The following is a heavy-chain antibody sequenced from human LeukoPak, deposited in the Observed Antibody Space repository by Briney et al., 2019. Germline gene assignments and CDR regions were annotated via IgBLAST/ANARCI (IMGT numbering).Heavy chain of an antibody. CDR1: GYTFTSYA. Sequence: GASVKVSCKASGYTFTSYAMHWVRQAPGQRLEWMGWINAGNGNTKYSQKFQGRVTITRDTSASTSYMELSSLRSEDTAVYYCARDPHWYREPELYNWFDPWGQGTLVTVSS. J-gene: IGHJ5*02. V-gene: IGHV1-3*01. CDR3: ARDPHWYREPELYNWFDP. CDR2: INAGNGNT. D-gene: IGHD6-13*01.